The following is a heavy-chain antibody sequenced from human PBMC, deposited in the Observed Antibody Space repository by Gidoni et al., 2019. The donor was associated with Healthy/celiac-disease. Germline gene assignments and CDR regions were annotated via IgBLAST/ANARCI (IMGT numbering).Heavy chain of an antibody. CDR3: ARGYSSSSQRKNYYYYYGMDV. CDR2: IIPIFGTA. Sequence: QVQLVQSGAEVKKPGSSVKVSCKASGGIFSSYALSWVRQAPGQWLEWMGGIIPIFGTANYAQKFQGRVTITADESTSTAYMELSSLRSEDTAVYYCARGYSSSSQRKNYYYYYGMDVWGQGTTVTVSS. CDR1: GGIFSSYA. V-gene: IGHV1-69*01. J-gene: IGHJ6*02. D-gene: IGHD6-6*01.